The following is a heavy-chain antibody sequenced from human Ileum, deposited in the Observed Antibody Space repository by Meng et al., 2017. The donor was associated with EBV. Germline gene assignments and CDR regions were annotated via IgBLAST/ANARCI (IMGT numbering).Heavy chain of an antibody. D-gene: IGHD5-18*01. CDR1: GGTFRNSA. CDR3: ARESGRGYSSDY. J-gene: IGHJ4*02. V-gene: IGHV1-69*01. CDR2: IIPMFGAP. Sequence: QVPVGQSGAEVKKPGSSVKVACKASGGTFRNSAISWVRQAPGQGLEWMGGIIPMFGAPDYAQRFQDRVTITADESTSTVYMELNSLRSEDTAVYYCARESGRGYSSDYWGQGTLVTVSS.